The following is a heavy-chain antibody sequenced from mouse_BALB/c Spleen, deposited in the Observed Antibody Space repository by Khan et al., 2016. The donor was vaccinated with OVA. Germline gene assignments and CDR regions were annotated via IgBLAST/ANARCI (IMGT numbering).Heavy chain of an antibody. CDR2: ILYSGST. V-gene: IGHV3-8*02. CDR1: GDSITSGY. D-gene: IGHD2-14*01. CDR3: ARSTYRYAFAY. J-gene: IGHJ3*01. Sequence: EVELVESGPSLVKPSQTLSLTCSVTGDSITSGYWCWIRKFPGNKLEYMGYILYSGSTYYNPSLKSRISITRHTSQNQYYPQLNSVTTEDTATYYCARSTYRYAFAYWGQGTLVTVSA.